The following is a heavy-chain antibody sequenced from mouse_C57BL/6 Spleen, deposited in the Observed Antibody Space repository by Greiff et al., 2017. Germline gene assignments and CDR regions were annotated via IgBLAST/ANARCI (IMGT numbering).Heavy chain of an antibody. CDR3: AATVVERAMDY. CDR1: GYTFTSYW. D-gene: IGHD1-1*01. J-gene: IGHJ4*01. CDR2: INPSSGYT. V-gene: IGHV1-7*01. Sequence: QVQLKESGAELAKPGASVKLSCKASGYTFTSYWMHWVKQRPGQGLEWIGYINPSSGYTKYNQKFKDKATLTADKSSSTAYMQLSSLTYEDSAVYYCAATVVERAMDYWGQGTSVTVSS.